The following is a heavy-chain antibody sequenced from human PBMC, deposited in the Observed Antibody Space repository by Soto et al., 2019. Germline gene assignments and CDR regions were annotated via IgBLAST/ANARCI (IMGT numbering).Heavy chain of an antibody. Sequence: GGSLRLSCAASGFTVSSNYMSWVRQAPGKGLEWVSVIYSGGSTYYADSVKGRFTISRDNSKNTLYLQMNSLRAEDTAVYYCARGVGGSGSYLYYYYGMDVWGQGTTVTV. CDR1: GFTVSSNY. V-gene: IGHV3-53*01. D-gene: IGHD3-10*01. CDR2: IYSGGST. J-gene: IGHJ6*02. CDR3: ARGVGGSGSYLYYYYGMDV.